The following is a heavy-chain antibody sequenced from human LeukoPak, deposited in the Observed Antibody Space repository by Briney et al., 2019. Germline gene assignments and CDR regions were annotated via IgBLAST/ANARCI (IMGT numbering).Heavy chain of an antibody. CDR2: ISASGDTT. V-gene: IGHV3-23*01. J-gene: IGHJ4*02. CDR3: ARDYGDPEVSGY. D-gene: IGHD4-17*01. Sequence: GGSLRLSCAASGFTFSTYAMSWVRQAPGKGLEWVSPISASGDTTYYADSAKGRFTISRDNSKNTVYLQMNSLRAEDTAVYYCARDYGDPEVSGYWGQGTLVTVSS. CDR1: GFTFSTYA.